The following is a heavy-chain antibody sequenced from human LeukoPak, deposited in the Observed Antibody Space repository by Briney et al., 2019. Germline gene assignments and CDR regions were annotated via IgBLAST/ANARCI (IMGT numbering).Heavy chain of an antibody. CDR2: ISGSGGST. CDR1: GFTFSTYG. Sequence: GGSLRLSCAASGFTFSTYGMHWVRQVPGKGLEWVSAISGSGGSTYYADSVKGRFTISRDNSKNTLYLQMNSLRAEDTAVYYCARAYRDDSSGYYYVPFDSWGQGTLVTVSS. J-gene: IGHJ4*02. V-gene: IGHV3-NL1*01. D-gene: IGHD3-22*01. CDR3: ARAYRDDSSGYYYVPFDS.